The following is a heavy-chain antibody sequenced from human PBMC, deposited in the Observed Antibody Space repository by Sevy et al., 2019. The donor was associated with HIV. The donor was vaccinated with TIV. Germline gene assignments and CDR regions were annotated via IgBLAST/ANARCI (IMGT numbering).Heavy chain of an antibody. J-gene: IGHJ6*03. CDR2: ISAYKGNI. Sequence: ASVKVSCKVSGYTFTIYGISWVRQAPGQGLEWMGWISAYKGNINYAQKLQGRVTMITDTSTSTAYMELRSLRSDDTAVYYCARSPYYYYYMDVWGKGTTVTVSS. CDR3: ARSPYYYYYMDV. CDR1: GYTFTIYG. V-gene: IGHV1-18*04.